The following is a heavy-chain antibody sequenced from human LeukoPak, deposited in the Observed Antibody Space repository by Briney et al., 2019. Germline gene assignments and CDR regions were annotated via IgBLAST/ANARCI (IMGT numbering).Heavy chain of an antibody. CDR3: ARGGGQSFDY. CDR2: IQSDGSSK. D-gene: IGHD3-16*01. V-gene: IGHV3-30*02. CDR1: GFTFSSYG. Sequence: GGSLRLSCAASGFTFSSYGMHWVRRAPGKGLEWVAFIQSDGSSKYYADSVKGRFTISRDNAKNSLYLQMNSLRAEDTAVYYCARGGGQSFDYWGQGTLVTVSS. J-gene: IGHJ4*02.